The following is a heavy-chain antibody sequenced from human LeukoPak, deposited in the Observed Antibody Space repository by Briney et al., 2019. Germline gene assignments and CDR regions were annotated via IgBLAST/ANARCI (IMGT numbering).Heavy chain of an antibody. CDR1: GGSISSYY. J-gene: IGHJ4*02. Sequence: SETLSLTCTVSGGSISSYYWSWIRQPPGKGLEWIGEINHSGSTNYNPSLKSRVTISVDTSKNQFSLKLSSVTAADTAVYYCARGLDCSSTSCFYSGSYYFDYWGQGTLVTVSS. CDR2: INHSGST. V-gene: IGHV4-34*01. CDR3: ARGLDCSSTSCFYSGSYYFDY. D-gene: IGHD2-2*01.